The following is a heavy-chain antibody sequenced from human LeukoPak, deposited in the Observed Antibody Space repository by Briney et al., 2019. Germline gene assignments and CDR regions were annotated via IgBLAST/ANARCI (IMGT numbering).Heavy chain of an antibody. V-gene: IGHV3-74*01. J-gene: IGHJ6*03. CDR2: VNSDGTGT. D-gene: IGHD5-12*01. CDR1: GFTFSSYW. CDR3: IRTLIVATSPYMDV. Sequence: GGSLRLSCAASGFTFSSYWMHWVRQAPGKGLVWVSRVNSDGTGTTYADSVEGRFTISRDNAKNTVYLQMNSLRAEDAAIYYCIRTLIVATSPYMDVWGKGTTVTVSS.